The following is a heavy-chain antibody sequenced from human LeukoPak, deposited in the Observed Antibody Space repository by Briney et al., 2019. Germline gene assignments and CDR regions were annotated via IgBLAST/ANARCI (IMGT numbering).Heavy chain of an antibody. J-gene: IGHJ6*02. D-gene: IGHD2-15*01. CDR1: GGSISSSSYY. CDR3: ARLRRTNRLYYYYGMDV. V-gene: IGHV4-39*07. Sequence: PSETLSLTCTVSGGSISSSSYYWGWIRQSPGKGLEWIGSIYYSGSTNYNPSLKSRVTISVDTSKNQFSLKLSSVTAADTAVYYCARLRRTNRLYYYYGMDVWGQGTTVTVSS. CDR2: IYYSGST.